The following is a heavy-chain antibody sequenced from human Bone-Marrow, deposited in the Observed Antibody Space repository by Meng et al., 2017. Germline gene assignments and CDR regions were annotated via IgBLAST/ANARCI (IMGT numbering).Heavy chain of an antibody. J-gene: IGHJ4*02. CDR3: ARLEGG. CDR2: INPKSGDT. V-gene: IGHV1-2*06. Sequence: QVPLVQSGAGVKKPGASVKVSCKASGYTFPDYWLHWVRRAPGQGLEWMGRINPKSGDTHYAQRFQGRVTMTGDTSISSAYMEMSSLTYGDTAVYYCARLEGGWGQGTLVTVSS. CDR1: GYTFPDYW. D-gene: IGHD1-1*01.